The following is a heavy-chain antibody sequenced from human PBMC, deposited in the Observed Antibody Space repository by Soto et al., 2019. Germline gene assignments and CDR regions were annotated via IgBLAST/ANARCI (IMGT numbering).Heavy chain of an antibody. V-gene: IGHV4-59*13. D-gene: IGHD3-3*01. CDR1: RGSISGYY. Sequence: TLSLTCTVSRGSISGYYWSWIRQPPGEGLEWIGYIHHSGSTNYNPSLKSRVTISVDTSKNQFSLDLSSVTAADTAVYFCARETAWSGFFEHWGPGTLVTVSS. CDR3: ARETAWSGFFEH. CDR2: IHHSGST. J-gene: IGHJ4*02.